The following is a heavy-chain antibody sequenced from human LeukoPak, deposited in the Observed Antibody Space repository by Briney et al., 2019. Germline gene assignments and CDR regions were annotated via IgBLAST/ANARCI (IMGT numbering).Heavy chain of an antibody. CDR1: GFTFSSYA. V-gene: IGHV3-23*01. D-gene: IGHD2-2*02. CDR2: ISGSGGST. J-gene: IGHJ5*02. Sequence: GGSLRLSCAASGFTFSSYAMSWVRQAPGKGLEWVSAISGSGGSTYYADSMKGRFTISRDNSKNTLYLQMNSLRAEDTAVYYCAKIVVVPAAILGGNWFDPWGQGTLVTVSS. CDR3: AKIVVVPAAILGGNWFDP.